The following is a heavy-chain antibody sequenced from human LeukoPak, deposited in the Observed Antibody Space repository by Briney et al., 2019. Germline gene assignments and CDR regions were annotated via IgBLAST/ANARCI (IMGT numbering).Heavy chain of an antibody. CDR2: IYYRGST. Sequence: PSETLSLTCTVSGGSISSYYWSWIRQPPGKGLEWIGYIYYRGSTNYNPSLKSRVTISVDTSKNQFSLKLSSVTAADTAVYYCARATYSSGWDYWGQGTLVTVSS. D-gene: IGHD6-19*01. CDR1: GGSISSYY. CDR3: ARATYSSGWDY. V-gene: IGHV4-59*01. J-gene: IGHJ4*02.